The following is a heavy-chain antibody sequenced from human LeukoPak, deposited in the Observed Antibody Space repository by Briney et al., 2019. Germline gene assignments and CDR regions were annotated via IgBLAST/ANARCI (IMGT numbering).Heavy chain of an antibody. Sequence: GGSLRLSCAASGFTFSSYSMSWVRQAPGTGLERVSYISSSSSTIYYADSVKGRFTITRDNAKNSQFLQMNSLRDEDTAVYYCARASTITVRPGGYYHYYMDVWGKGTTVTVSS. CDR2: ISSSSSTI. V-gene: IGHV3-48*02. D-gene: IGHD6-6*01. J-gene: IGHJ6*03. CDR1: GFTFSSYS. CDR3: ARASTITVRPGGYYHYYMDV.